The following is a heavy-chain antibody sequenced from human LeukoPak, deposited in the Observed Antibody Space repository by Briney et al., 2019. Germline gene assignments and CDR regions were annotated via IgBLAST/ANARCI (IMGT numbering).Heavy chain of an antibody. CDR3: ARDGSETLDYGGNSVAFDI. CDR1: GFTFSSYA. CDR2: ISYDGSNK. D-gene: IGHD4-23*01. J-gene: IGHJ3*02. Sequence: PGGSLRLSCAASGFTFSSYAMHWVRQAPGKGLEWVAVISYDGSNKYYADSVKGRFTISRDNSKNTLYLQMNSLRAEDTAVYYCARDGSETLDYGGNSVAFDIWGQGTMVTVSS. V-gene: IGHV3-30-3*01.